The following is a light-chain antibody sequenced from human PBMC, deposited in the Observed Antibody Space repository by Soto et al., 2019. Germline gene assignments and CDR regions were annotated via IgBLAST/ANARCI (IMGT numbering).Light chain of an antibody. CDR3: AAWDDSLNGYV. J-gene: IGLJ1*01. CDR2: YDD. V-gene: IGLV1-36*01. CDR1: SSNIGKNA. Sequence: QSVLTQPPSVSDAPRQRVAISCSGSSSNIGKNAVNWYQQLPGKAPKLLIYYDDLLPSGVSDRFSGSKSGTSASLAISGLQSEDEADYYCAAWDDSLNGYVFGTGTKLTVL.